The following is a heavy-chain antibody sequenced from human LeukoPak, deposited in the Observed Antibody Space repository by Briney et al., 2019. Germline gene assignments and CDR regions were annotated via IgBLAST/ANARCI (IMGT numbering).Heavy chain of an antibody. Sequence: GGSLRLSCAASGFTFSSYNMHWVRQAPGKGLEWVANIKQDVSEKYYVDSVKGRFTISRDNAKNSLFLQMNSLRAEDTAVYYCARVRQQLVRLLGRDTTYYYHYYMDVWGKGTTVTVSS. CDR2: IKQDVSEK. J-gene: IGHJ6*03. CDR3: ARVRQQLVRLLGRDTTYYYHYYMDV. D-gene: IGHD6-13*01. CDR1: GFTFSSYN. V-gene: IGHV3-7*01.